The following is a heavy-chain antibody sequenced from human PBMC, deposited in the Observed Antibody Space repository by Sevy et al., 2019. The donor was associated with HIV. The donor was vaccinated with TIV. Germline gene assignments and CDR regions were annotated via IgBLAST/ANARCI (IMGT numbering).Heavy chain of an antibody. Sequence: GSLRLSCAASGFTFSSYWMSWVRQAPGKGLEWVANIKHDGSEKYYVDSVKGRFTISRDNAKKSLYLQMNSRRAEETAVYYCAGVGAARPVMINWFDPWGQGTLVTVSS. J-gene: IGHJ5*02. CDR3: AGVGAARPVMINWFDP. V-gene: IGHV3-7*01. CDR1: GFTFSSYW. D-gene: IGHD6-6*01. CDR2: IKHDGSEK.